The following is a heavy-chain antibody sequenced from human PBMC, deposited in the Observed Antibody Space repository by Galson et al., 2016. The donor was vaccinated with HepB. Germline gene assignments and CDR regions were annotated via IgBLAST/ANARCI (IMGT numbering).Heavy chain of an antibody. CDR3: ARERGGDSGYDHNGFDP. J-gene: IGHJ5*02. D-gene: IGHD5-12*01. CDR2: IYYSGNT. V-gene: IGHV4-59*01. Sequence: ETLSLTCSVSGGSISTYYWSWIRQPPGKGLEWIGYIYYSGNTKYNPSLKSRVTISVDPSKNQLSLKLSSVTAADTAMYFCARERGGDSGYDHNGFDPWGHGTQVTGSS. CDR1: GGSISTYY.